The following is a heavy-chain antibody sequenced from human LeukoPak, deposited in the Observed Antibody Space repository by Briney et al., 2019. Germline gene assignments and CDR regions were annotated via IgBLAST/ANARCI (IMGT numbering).Heavy chain of an antibody. Sequence: PSETLSLTCTVSGYSTSSGYYWGWIRQPPGKGLEWIGSIYHSGSTYYNPSLKSRVTISVDTSKNQFSLKLSSVTAADTAVYYCARGRYSYGPYGYWGQGTLVTVSS. CDR3: ARGRYSYGPYGY. J-gene: IGHJ4*02. D-gene: IGHD5-18*01. CDR1: GYSTSSGYY. V-gene: IGHV4-38-2*02. CDR2: IYHSGST.